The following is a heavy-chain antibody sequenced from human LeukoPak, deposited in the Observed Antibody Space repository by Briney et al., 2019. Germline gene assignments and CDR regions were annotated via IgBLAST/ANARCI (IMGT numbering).Heavy chain of an antibody. CDR1: GFSFSDYY. Sequence: GGSLRLSCAASGFSFSDYYMTWFRQAPGQGLEWVSYLSSTSTYTNCADSVKGRFTISRDNAKNSLFLQMNSLRAEDTAVYYCARGRYPYYFDYWGQGTLVTVSS. CDR3: ARGRYPYYFDY. CDR2: LSSTSTYT. J-gene: IGHJ4*02. D-gene: IGHD3-9*01. V-gene: IGHV3-11*06.